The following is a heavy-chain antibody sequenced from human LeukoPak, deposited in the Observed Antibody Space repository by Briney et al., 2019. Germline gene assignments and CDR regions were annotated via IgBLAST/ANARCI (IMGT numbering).Heavy chain of an antibody. V-gene: IGHV4-34*01. CDR2: FYHSGST. CDR3: ARGRIAAHRIPVLSRDGPWFDP. J-gene: IGHJ5*02. CDR1: CGFSRGYY. D-gene: IGHD2-15*01. Sequence: SETLSLICAVYCGFSRGYYRSWFRQHPGGGREWCVEFYHSGSTNYNPSLTGRVTISVDPSKTEFSLKLSSVTAADTAVYYCARGRIAAHRIPVLSRDGPWFDPWGQGILVTVSS.